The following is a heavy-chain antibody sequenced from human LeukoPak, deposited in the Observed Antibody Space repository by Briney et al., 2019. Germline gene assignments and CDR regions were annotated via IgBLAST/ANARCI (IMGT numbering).Heavy chain of an antibody. Sequence: GGSLRLSCAASGFTFSTASLHWVRQAPGRGLEWVSAFDTGFGTYYPDSLKGRFTISRDNSKNTLYLQMNSLRAEDTAVYYCAEARGATYRTYFFDHWGQGTLVTVSS. V-gene: IGHV3-23*01. CDR2: FDTGFGT. D-gene: IGHD4/OR15-4a*01. CDR3: AEARGATYRTYFFDH. J-gene: IGHJ4*02. CDR1: GFTFSTAS.